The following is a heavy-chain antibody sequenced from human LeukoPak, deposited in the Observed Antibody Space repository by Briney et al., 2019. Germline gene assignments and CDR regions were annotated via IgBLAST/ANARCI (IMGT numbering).Heavy chain of an antibody. CDR1: GGSISSGGYY. D-gene: IGHD2-15*01. CDR2: IYYGGST. J-gene: IGHJ4*02. Sequence: PSETLSLTCTVSGGSISSGGYYWGWVRQPPGKGLEWIVIIYYGGSTYYNPSLNSRVTISVDTSKNQFSLKLSSVTAADTAMYYCARKYCSGGDCYSNYWGQGTLVTVSS. CDR3: ARKYCSGGDCYSNY. V-gene: IGHV4-39*01.